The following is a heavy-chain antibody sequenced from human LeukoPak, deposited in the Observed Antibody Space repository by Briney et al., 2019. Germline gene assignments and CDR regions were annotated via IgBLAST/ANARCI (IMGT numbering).Heavy chain of an antibody. V-gene: IGHV1-2*02. CDR1: GYTFTSYG. CDR2: INPNSGGT. J-gene: IGHJ4*02. CDR3: ARAVTLAGTTGGY. D-gene: IGHD1-7*01. Sequence: ASVKVSCKASGYTFTSYGISWVRQAPGQGLEWMGWINPNSGGTNYAQKFQGRVTMTRDTSISTAYMELSRLRSDDTAVYYCARAVTLAGTTGGYWGQGTLVTVSS.